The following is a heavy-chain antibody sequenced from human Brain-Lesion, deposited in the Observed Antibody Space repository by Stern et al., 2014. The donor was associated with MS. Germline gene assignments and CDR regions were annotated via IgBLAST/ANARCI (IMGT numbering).Heavy chain of an antibody. CDR2: LNPNTGGA. Sequence: QVTLVESGAEVKKPGASVKVSCKTSGYIFTGYYIHWVRQAPGQGLEWMAWLNPNTGGATYAQKFQGRVTMSRDTSISTAYVELSSLTSDDTAVYYCARDQRGITIFGVVTDYYYLGMDVWGQGTTVTVSS. CDR3: ARDQRGITIFGVVTDYYYLGMDV. CDR1: GYIFTGYY. V-gene: IGHV1-2*02. D-gene: IGHD3-3*01. J-gene: IGHJ6*02.